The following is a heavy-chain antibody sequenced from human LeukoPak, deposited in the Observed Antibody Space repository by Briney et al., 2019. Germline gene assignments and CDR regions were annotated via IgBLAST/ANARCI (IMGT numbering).Heavy chain of an antibody. CDR3: AKGRSGWDY. J-gene: IGHJ4*02. CDR1: RFTFSNNA. V-gene: IGHV3-23*01. D-gene: IGHD3-10*01. CDR2: IGGNGGST. Sequence: GGSLRLSCAASRFTFSNNAMSWVRQAPGKGLEWVSAIGGNGGSTYYADSVKGRFTISRDNSKNTLYLQMNSLRAADTAVYYCAKGRSGWDYWGQGPLVPVSS.